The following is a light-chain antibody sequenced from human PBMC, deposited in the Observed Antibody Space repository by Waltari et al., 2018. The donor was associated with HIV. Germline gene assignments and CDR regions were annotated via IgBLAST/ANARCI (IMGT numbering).Light chain of an antibody. CDR3: QSYDSSLGGYV. CDR1: SSNIGAGYD. CDR2: GKN. V-gene: IGLV1-40*01. J-gene: IGLJ1*01. Sequence: QSVLTQPPSVAGAPGQRVPITCNGRSSNIGAGYDVNWYQHLPGTAPKLLIYGKNNRPSGVPDRFSGSKSGTSASLAITGLQAEDEADYYCQSYDSSLGGYVFGTGTKVTVL.